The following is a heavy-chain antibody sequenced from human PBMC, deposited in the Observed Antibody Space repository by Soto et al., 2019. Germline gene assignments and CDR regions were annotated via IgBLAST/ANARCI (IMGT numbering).Heavy chain of an antibody. CDR2: MNPNSGNT. D-gene: IGHD2-2*01. CDR3: ARGYCSSTICYAGYFGY. Sequence: QVQLGQSGAEVKKPGASVKVSCKASGYTFTSYDINWVRQATGQGLEWMGWMNPNSGNTGYAQKFQGSVTMTRNTPISTAYMELSSLRSEDTAVYYCARGYCSSTICYAGYFGYWGQGTLVTVSS. CDR1: GYTFTSYD. J-gene: IGHJ4*02. V-gene: IGHV1-8*01.